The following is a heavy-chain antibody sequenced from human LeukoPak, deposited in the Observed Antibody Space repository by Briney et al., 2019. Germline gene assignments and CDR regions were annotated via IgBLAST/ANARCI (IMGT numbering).Heavy chain of an antibody. CDR2: ISADNGFT. Sequence: ASVKVSCKASGYTFTSYGINWVRQAPGQGLEWMGWISADNGFTASAQNLQGRVTMTTDTSTNTAYMELRSLRSDDTAVYYCADLAGVVAGLDPWGQGTLVTVSS. CDR3: ADLAGVVAGLDP. J-gene: IGHJ5*02. D-gene: IGHD6-19*01. CDR1: GYTFTSYG. V-gene: IGHV1-18*01.